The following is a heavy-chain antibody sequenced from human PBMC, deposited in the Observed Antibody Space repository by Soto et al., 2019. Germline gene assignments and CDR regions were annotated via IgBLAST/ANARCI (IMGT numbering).Heavy chain of an antibody. D-gene: IGHD2-2*01. CDR3: ARVPDLDYCSRTSCLYYFDY. J-gene: IGHJ4*02. V-gene: IGHV3-23*01. CDR2: INSNGDST. CDR1: GFTFSRYV. Sequence: GGSLSLSCVASGFTFSRYVMSWVRQAPGKGLEWVSTINSNGDSTYYADSVKGRFTISRGNSRNSLYLQVNSLRAEDTAVYYCARVPDLDYCSRTSCLYYFDYWGQGALVTVSS.